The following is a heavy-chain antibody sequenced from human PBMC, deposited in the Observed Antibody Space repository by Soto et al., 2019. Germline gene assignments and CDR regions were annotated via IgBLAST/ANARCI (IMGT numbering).Heavy chain of an antibody. CDR3: ARDRYFYDSRGYYRTLEY. CDR1: GGSFSNDY. V-gene: IGHV4-59*01. Sequence: SETLSLTCFISGGSFSNDYWTWIRQSPGKGLEWIGYIFHTGITDYNPSVKSRVTISIDKSRNLFSLNLTSVTAADTAVYYCARDRYFYDSRGYYRTLEYSGQGTLVIVSS. CDR2: IFHTGIT. D-gene: IGHD3-22*01. J-gene: IGHJ4*02.